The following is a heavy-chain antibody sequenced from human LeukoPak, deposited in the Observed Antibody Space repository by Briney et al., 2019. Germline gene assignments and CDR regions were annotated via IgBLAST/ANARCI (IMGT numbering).Heavy chain of an antibody. Sequence: SETLSLTCTVSGGSISSYYWSWIRQPPGKGLEWIGYIYYSGSTNYNPSLKSRVTISVDTSKNQFSLKLSSVTAADTAVYYCARSNYDFWSGYRWDYWGQGTLVTVSS. CDR2: IYYSGST. CDR1: GGSISSYY. D-gene: IGHD3-3*01. CDR3: ARSNYDFWSGYRWDY. J-gene: IGHJ4*02. V-gene: IGHV4-59*08.